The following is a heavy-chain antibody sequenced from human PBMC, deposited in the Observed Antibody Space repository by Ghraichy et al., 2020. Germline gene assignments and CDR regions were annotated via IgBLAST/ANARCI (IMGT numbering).Heavy chain of an antibody. V-gene: IGHV2-70*11. J-gene: IGHJ6*02. CDR3: ARIVVVAATGQNYYYYGMDV. CDR2: IDWDDDK. Sequence: SGPTLVKPTQTLTLTCTFSGFSLSTSGMCVSWIRQPPGKALEWLARIDWDDDKYYSTSLKTRLTISKDTSKNQVVLTMTNMDPVDTATYYCARIVVVAATGQNYYYYGMDVWGQGTTVTVSS. CDR1: GFSLSTSGMC. D-gene: IGHD2-15*01.